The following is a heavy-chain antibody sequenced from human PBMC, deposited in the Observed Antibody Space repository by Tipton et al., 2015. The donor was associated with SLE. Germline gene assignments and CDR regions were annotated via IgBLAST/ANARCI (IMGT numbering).Heavy chain of an antibody. Sequence: TLSLTCTVSGGSISSSSYYWGWIRQPPGKGLEWIGNIYYSGSTYYNPSLKSRVTISVNTSKNQFSLKLSSVTAADTAVYYCARGIIAAAFLYYFDYWGQGTLVTVSS. V-gene: IGHV4-39*07. CDR3: ARGIIAAAFLYYFDY. CDR1: GGSISSSSYY. D-gene: IGHD6-13*01. J-gene: IGHJ4*02. CDR2: IYYSGST.